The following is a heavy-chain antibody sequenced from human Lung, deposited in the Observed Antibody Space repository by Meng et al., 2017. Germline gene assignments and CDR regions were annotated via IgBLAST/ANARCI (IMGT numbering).Heavy chain of an antibody. J-gene: IGHJ4*02. CDR2: INHSGST. Sequence: HVQLQQWVGGLLKTSETLSVTCVVSGGSFSDYYWSWIRQPPGKGLEWIGEINHSGSTNYNPSLESRATISVDTSQNNLSLKLSSVTAADSAVYYCARGPTTMAHDFDYWGQGTLVTVSS. CDR1: GGSFSDYY. V-gene: IGHV4-34*01. D-gene: IGHD4-11*01. CDR3: ARGPTTMAHDFDY.